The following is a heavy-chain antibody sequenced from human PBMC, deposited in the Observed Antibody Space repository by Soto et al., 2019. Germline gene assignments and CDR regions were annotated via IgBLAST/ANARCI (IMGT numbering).Heavy chain of an antibody. J-gene: IGHJ4*02. D-gene: IGHD4-17*01. V-gene: IGHV4-59*08. CDR1: GGSISSYY. CDR2: IYYSGST. CDR3: ARRYGDCFDY. Sequence: QVPLQESGPGLVKPSETLSLTCTVSGGSISSYYWSWIRQPPGKGLEWIGYIYYSGSTNYNPSLKSRVTISVDTSKNQFSLKLSSVTAADTAVYYCARRYGDCFDYWGQGTLVTVSS.